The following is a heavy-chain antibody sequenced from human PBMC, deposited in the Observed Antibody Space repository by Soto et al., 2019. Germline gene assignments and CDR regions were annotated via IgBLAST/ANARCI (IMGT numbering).Heavy chain of an antibody. CDR2: ISAYNGIT. Sequence: ASVKVSCKASGYTFTSSGITWVRQAPGQGLEWMGWISAYNGITYYAQNLQGRVTMTSDTSTGTAYMELRSLRAEDTAIYYCAKRNDGRDWPYYFDSWGQGTLVTSPQ. CDR3: AKRNDGRDWPYYFDS. CDR1: GYTFTSSG. D-gene: IGHD1-1*01. J-gene: IGHJ4*02. V-gene: IGHV1-18*01.